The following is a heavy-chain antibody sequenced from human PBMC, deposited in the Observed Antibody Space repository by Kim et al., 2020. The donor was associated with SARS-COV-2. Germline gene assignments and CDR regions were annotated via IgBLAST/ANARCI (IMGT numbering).Heavy chain of an antibody. V-gene: IGHV4-4*02. D-gene: IGHD1-26*01. J-gene: IGHJ4*02. CDR3: ARGPRVGRVFDY. Sequence: NYNPSLKSRVTNSVDKSKTQYTLKLSSVTAAETAVYYCARGPRVGRVFDYWGQGTLVTVSS.